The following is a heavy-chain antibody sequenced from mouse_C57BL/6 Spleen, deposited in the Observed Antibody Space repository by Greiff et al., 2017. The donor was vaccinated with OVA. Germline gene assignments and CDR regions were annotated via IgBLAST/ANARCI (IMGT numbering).Heavy chain of an antibody. V-gene: IGHV14-4*01. CDR2: IDPENGDT. CDR3: TTNYYGSSYPDV. Sequence: EVQLQQSGAELVRPGASVKLSCTASGFNIKDDYMHWVKQRPEQGLEWIGWIDPENGDTEYASKFQGKATITADTSSNTAYLQLSSLTSEDTAVYYCTTNYYGSSYPDVWGTGTTVTVSS. J-gene: IGHJ1*03. CDR1: GFNIKDDY. D-gene: IGHD1-1*01.